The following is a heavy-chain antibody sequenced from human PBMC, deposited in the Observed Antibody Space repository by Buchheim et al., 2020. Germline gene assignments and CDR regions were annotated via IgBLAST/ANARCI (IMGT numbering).Heavy chain of an antibody. J-gene: IGHJ4*02. V-gene: IGHV1-69*01. D-gene: IGHD3-22*01. CDR2: IIPIFGTA. Sequence: QVQLVQSGAEVKKPGPSVKVSCKASGGTFSSYAISWVRQAPGQGLEWMGGIIPIFGTANYAQKFQGRVTITADESPSTAYMELSSLRSEDTAVYYCARSVIYYDSSGYYYTGAEGFDYWGQGTL. CDR3: ARSVIYYDSSGYYYTGAEGFDY. CDR1: GGTFSSYA.